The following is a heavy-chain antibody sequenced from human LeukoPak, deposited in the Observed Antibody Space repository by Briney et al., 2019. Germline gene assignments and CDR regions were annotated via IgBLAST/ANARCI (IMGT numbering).Heavy chain of an antibody. CDR1: GGSFSGYY. Sequence: PSETLSLTCAVYGGSFSGYYWSWIRQPPGKGLEWIGEINHSGSTNYNPSLKSRVTISVDTSKNQFSLKLSSVTAADTAVYYCARFSGYGYGKSDYWGQGTLVTVSS. J-gene: IGHJ4*02. V-gene: IGHV4-34*01. CDR3: ARFSGYGYGKSDY. D-gene: IGHD5-18*01. CDR2: INHSGST.